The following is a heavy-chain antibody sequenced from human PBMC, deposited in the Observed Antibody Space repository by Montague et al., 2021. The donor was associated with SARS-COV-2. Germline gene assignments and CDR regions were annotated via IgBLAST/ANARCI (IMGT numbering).Heavy chain of an antibody. CDR2: IYWNDDK. D-gene: IGHD3-10*01. J-gene: IGHJ4*02. CDR1: GFSLSTSGVG. CDR3: AHRLPGFQWFGEDTFDY. Sequence: PALVKPTQTLTLTCTSSGFSLSTSGVGVGWIRQPPGKALEWLALIYWNDDKRYSPSLKSRLTITKDTSKNQVVLTMTNMDPVDTATYYCAHRLPGFQWFGEDTFDYWGQGTLVTVSS. V-gene: IGHV2-5*01.